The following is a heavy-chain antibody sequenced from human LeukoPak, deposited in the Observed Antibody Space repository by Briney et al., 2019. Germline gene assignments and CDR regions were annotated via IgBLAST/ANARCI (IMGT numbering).Heavy chain of an antibody. D-gene: IGHD2-2*02. Sequence: PGGSLRLSCAASGFTFSSYAMHWVRQAPGKGLEWVANIKQDGSEKYYVDSVKGRFTISRDNAKNSLYLQMNSLRAEDTAVYYCARGRGYCSSTSCYRRVYYYYYYMDVWGKGTTVTVSS. V-gene: IGHV3-7*01. J-gene: IGHJ6*03. CDR2: IKQDGSEK. CDR3: ARGRGYCSSTSCYRRVYYYYYYMDV. CDR1: GFTFSSYA.